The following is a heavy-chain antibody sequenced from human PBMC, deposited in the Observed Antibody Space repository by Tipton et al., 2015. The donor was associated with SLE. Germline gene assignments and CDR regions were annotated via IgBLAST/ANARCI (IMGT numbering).Heavy chain of an antibody. J-gene: IGHJ4*02. Sequence: TLSLTCTVSGGSISRTDYYWGWIRQPPGQGLEWIGMVYYPGITFHNPSLKSRVTISLDTSKNQISLRLTSVTAADTAVYYCARGRVDYIRGTYRPSSLDYWGQGTQVTVSS. V-gene: IGHV4-39*07. CDR2: VYYPGIT. CDR1: GGSISRTDYY. CDR3: ARGRVDYIRGTYRPSSLDY. D-gene: IGHD3-16*02.